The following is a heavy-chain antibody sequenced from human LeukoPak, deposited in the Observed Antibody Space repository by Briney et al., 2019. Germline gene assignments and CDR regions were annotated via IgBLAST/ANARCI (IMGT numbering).Heavy chain of an antibody. V-gene: IGHV3-30*18. CDR3: AKDMGYSYGSGLDV. CDR1: GFTFSNYG. Sequence: GRSLRLSCAASGFTFSNYGMHWVRQAPGKGLEWVAVISYDGTNKYYADSVKGRFTISRDSSKNTLYLQMNSLRAEDTAVYYCAKDMGYSYGSGLDVWGQGTTVTVSS. D-gene: IGHD5-18*01. CDR2: ISYDGTNK. J-gene: IGHJ6*02.